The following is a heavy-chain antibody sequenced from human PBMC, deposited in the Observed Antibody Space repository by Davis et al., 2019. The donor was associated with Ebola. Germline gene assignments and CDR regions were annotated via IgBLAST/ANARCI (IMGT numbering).Heavy chain of an antibody. V-gene: IGHV4-59*08. D-gene: IGHD2/OR15-2a*01. CDR2: IYYSGST. Sequence: MPSETLSLTCTVSGGSISSYYWSWIRQPPGKGLEWIGYIYYSGSTNYNPSLKSRVTISVDTSKNQFSLKLSSVTAADTAVYYCARRNRRFNYYYGMDVWGQGTTVTVSS. J-gene: IGHJ6*02. CDR3: ARRNRRFNYYYGMDV. CDR1: GGSISSYY.